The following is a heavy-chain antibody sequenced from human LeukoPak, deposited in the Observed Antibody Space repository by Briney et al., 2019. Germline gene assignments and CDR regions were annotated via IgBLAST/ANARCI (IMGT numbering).Heavy chain of an antibody. J-gene: IGHJ4*02. CDR2: IWYDGSNK. V-gene: IGHV3-33*06. CDR1: GFTFSSYG. Sequence: GGSLRLSCAASGFTFSSYGMHWVRQGPGKGLEWVAVIWYDGSNKYYADSVKGRFTISRDNSKNTLYMQMNSLRAEDTAVYYCTKFDAPSGRENYWGQGTLVTVSS. CDR3: TKFDAPSGRENY.